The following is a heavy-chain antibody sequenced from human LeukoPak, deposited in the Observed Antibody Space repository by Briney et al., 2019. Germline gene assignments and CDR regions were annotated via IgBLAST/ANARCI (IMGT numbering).Heavy chain of an antibody. CDR1: GFAFSAYG. CDR2: IWHDGTNE. D-gene: IGHD6-19*01. J-gene: IGHJ4*02. V-gene: IGHV3-33*08. Sequence: GRSLRLSCAASGFAFSAYGMHWVRQAPGKGLEWVALIWHDGTNEKYADSVKGRFTISRDNSMDTLYLQMNSLRAEDTAVYYCARWSRYSSGWYELDYWGQGILVTVSS. CDR3: ARWSRYSSGWYELDY.